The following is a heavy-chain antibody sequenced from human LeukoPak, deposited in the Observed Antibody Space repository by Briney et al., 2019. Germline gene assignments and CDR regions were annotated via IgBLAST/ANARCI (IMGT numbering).Heavy chain of an antibody. J-gene: IGHJ4*02. D-gene: IGHD3-22*01. CDR2: IISKPYGGTT. CDR3: TSGDYYDSSGYYLLFDY. V-gene: IGHV3-49*04. CDR1: GFTFGDYG. Sequence: GGSLRLSCTASGFTFGDYGMSWVRQAPGEWLEWVGFIISKPYGGTTEYAASVKGRFTISRDDSESIAYLQMNSLKTEDTAVYYCTSGDYYDSSGYYLLFDYWGQGTLVTVSS.